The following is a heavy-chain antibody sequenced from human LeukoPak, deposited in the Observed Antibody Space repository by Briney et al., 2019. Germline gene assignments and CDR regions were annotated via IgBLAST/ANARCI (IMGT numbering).Heavy chain of an antibody. CDR3: AKARIAAAGTGAFDV. D-gene: IGHD6-13*01. J-gene: IGHJ3*01. V-gene: IGHV3-23*01. CDR1: GFTFSSYA. CDR2: FSATDGSA. Sequence: PGGSPRLSCAASGFTFSSYAMTWVRQAPGKGLEWVSAFSATDGSAQYAESVKGRFTISRDNSKNRLYLQMNSLRAEDTAVYYCAKARIAAAGTGAFDVWGQGTMVTVSS.